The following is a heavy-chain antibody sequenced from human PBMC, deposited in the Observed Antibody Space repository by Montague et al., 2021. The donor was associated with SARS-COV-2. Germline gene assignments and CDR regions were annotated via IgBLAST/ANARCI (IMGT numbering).Heavy chain of an antibody. CDR2: IWYDGSNK. J-gene: IGHJ4*02. V-gene: IGHV3-33*01. Sequence: SLRLSCSASGFTFRSYGMHWVRQAPGKGLEWVAVIWYDGSNKYYXDSVKGRFTISRDNSKNTLYLQMNSLRAEDTAVYYCARDSRGDSEHFDYWGQGTLVTVSS. CDR3: ARDSRGDSEHFDY. CDR1: GFTFRSYG. D-gene: IGHD3-10*01.